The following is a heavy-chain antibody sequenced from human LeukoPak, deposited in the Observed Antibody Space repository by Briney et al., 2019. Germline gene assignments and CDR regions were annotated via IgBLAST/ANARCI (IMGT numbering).Heavy chain of an antibody. CDR2: INQDGSKK. J-gene: IGHJ4*02. CDR3: AKWGPHCVGDYCPALDS. V-gene: IGHV3-7*01. D-gene: IGHD2-21*02. CDR1: RFTFSNYW. Sequence: PGGSLRLSCVASRFTFSNYWMSWVRQAPGKGLEWVANINQDGSKKVYADSMKGRFTISRDSAKESLYLQLNSLRADDTAVYYCAKWGPHCVGDYCPALDSWGQGTLVTVSS.